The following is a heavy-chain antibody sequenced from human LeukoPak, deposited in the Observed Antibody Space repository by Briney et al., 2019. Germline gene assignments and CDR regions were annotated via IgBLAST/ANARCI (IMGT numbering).Heavy chain of an antibody. V-gene: IGHV3-21*04. CDR2: ISSSSSYI. D-gene: IGHD6-19*01. Sequence: PGGSLRLSCAASGFTFSSYSMNWVRQAPGKGLEWVSSISSSSSYIYYADPVKGRFTISRDNSKNTLYLQMNSLRAEDTAVYYCARLSSSGWIFYYFDYWGQGTLVTVSS. J-gene: IGHJ4*02. CDR3: ARLSSSGWIFYYFDY. CDR1: GFTFSSYS.